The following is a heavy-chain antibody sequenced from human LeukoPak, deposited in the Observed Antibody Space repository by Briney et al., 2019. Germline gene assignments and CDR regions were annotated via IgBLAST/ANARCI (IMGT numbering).Heavy chain of an antibody. D-gene: IGHD2-8*01. CDR1: GFTFSSYS. V-gene: IGHV3-21*04. Sequence: PGGSLRLSCAASGFTFSSYSMNWIRQAPGKGLEWVSSISTSSSYIHYADSVKGRFTISRDNAKNSLYLQMNSLRAEDTALYYCATHGVDYYYYYYMDVWGKGTTVTVSS. CDR2: ISTSSSYI. CDR3: ATHGVDYYYYYYMDV. J-gene: IGHJ6*03.